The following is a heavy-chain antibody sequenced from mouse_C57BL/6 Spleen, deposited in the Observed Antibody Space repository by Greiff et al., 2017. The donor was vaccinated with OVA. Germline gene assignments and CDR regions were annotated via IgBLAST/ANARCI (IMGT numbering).Heavy chain of an antibody. CDR1: GYSITSGYY. J-gene: IGHJ1*03. D-gene: IGHD1-1*01. CDR3: ASNYYGSSYHYWYFDV. Sequence: EVKLLESGPGLVKPSQSLSLTCSVTGYSITSGYYWNWIRQFPGNKLEWMGYISYDGSNNYNPSLKNRISITRDTSTNQFFLKLNSVTTEDTATYYCASNYYGSSYHYWYFDVWGTGTTVTVSS. V-gene: IGHV3-6*01. CDR2: ISYDGSN.